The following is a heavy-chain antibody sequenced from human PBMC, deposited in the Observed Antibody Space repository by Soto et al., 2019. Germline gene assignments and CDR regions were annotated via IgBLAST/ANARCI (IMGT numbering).Heavy chain of an antibody. CDR3: ARMAGYSSGWYYH. CDR1: GGSFSGYY. J-gene: IGHJ4*02. V-gene: IGHV4-34*01. D-gene: IGHD6-19*01. Sequence: QVPLQQWGAGLLKPSETLSLTCAVYGGSFSGYYWSWIRQPPGKGLEWIGEINHSGSTNYNPSLKSRVTISVDTSKNQFSLKLSSVTAADTAVYYCARMAGYSSGWYYHWGQGTLVTVSS. CDR2: INHSGST.